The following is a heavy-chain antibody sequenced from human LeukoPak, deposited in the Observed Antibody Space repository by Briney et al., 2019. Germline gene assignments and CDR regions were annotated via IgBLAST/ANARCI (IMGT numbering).Heavy chain of an antibody. Sequence: SQTLSLTCAISGDIVSSNNVTWNWIRQSPSRGLEWLGRTYYRSTWYNDYAVSVRGRITVDPDTSKNQFSLHLNSVTPEDTAVYYCARRLTQYDCFDPWGQGILVTVSS. CDR2: TYYRSTWYN. D-gene: IGHD2-2*01. CDR1: GDIVSSNNVT. V-gene: IGHV6-1*01. J-gene: IGHJ5*02. CDR3: ARRLTQYDCFDP.